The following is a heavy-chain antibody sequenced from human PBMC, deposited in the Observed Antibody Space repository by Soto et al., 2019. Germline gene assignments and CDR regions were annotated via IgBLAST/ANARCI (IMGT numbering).Heavy chain of an antibody. CDR1: GYTFTSYA. V-gene: IGHV1-3*01. J-gene: IGHJ4*02. Sequence: QVQLVQSGAEVKKPGASVKVSCKASGYTFTSYAMHWVRQAPGQRLEWMGWINAGNGNTKYSQKFQGRVTITRDTSASTAYMELSSLRSEDTAVYYCARDRMGPYVWSGYPLDYWGQGTLVTVSS. D-gene: IGHD3-3*01. CDR3: ARDRMGPYVWSGYPLDY. CDR2: INAGNGNT.